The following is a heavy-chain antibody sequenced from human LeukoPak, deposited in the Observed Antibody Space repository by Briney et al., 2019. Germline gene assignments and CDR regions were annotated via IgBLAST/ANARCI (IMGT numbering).Heavy chain of an antibody. Sequence: PSETLPLTCTVSDYSINSGYYWSWIRQPAGKGLEWIGRIYASGSTNYNPSLKSRVTMSEDTSKNQFSLKLSSVTAADTAVYYCARNYAVRYFDLWGRGTLVTVSS. V-gene: IGHV4-4*07. CDR3: ARNYAVRYFDL. J-gene: IGHJ2*01. CDR1: DYSINSGYY. D-gene: IGHD1-7*01. CDR2: IYASGST.